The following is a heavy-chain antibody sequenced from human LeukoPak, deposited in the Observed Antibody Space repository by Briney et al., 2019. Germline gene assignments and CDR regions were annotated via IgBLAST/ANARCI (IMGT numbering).Heavy chain of an antibody. V-gene: IGHV4-59*01. D-gene: IGHD4-17*01. CDR2: IYYSGST. J-gene: IGHJ4*02. CDR3: ARAASEVYGDNAGYLDY. Sequence: SETLSLPRNMTGGYTSSYYWGWIRQPPGKGLEWIGYIYYSGSTNYNPSLKSRVTISVDTSKYQFSLKLSSVPATDTAVYYCARAASEVYGDNAGYLDYWGQGTLVTVSS. CDR1: GGYTSSYY.